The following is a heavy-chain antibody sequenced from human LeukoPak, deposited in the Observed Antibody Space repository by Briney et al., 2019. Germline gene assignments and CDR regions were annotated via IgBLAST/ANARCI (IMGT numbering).Heavy chain of an antibody. V-gene: IGHV1-69*02. D-gene: IGHD3-22*01. CDR3: ARGSGYFQFDY. J-gene: IGHJ4*02. CDR1: RGTFSSYT. CDR2: IIPILGIA. Sequence: ASVKVSCKASRGTFSSYTISWVRQAPGQGLEWMGRIIPILGIANYAQKFQGRVTITADKSTSTAYMELSSLRSEDTAVYYCARGSGYFQFDYWGQGTLVTVSS.